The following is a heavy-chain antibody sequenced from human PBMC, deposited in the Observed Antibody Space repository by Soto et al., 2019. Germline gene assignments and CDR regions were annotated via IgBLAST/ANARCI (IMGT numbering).Heavy chain of an antibody. CDR2: FDPEDGET. Sequence: ASVKVSCKVSGYTLTELSMHWVRQAPGKGLEWMGGFDPEDGETIYAQKFQGRVTMTEDTSTDTAYMELSSLRSEDTAVYYCATDLPRRYYDSSGYKHWGQGTLVTVSS. D-gene: IGHD3-22*01. V-gene: IGHV1-24*01. CDR1: GYTLTELS. J-gene: IGHJ1*01. CDR3: ATDLPRRYYDSSGYKH.